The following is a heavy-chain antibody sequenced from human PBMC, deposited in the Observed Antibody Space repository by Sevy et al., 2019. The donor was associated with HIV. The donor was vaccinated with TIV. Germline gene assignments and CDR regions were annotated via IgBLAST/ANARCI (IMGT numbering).Heavy chain of an antibody. Sequence: GESLKISCAASGFTFSSFGMHWVRQVPGKGLEWVSFISYDGSDKRYVDSVKGRFTISRDSSKNTLYRQMNSLRGGDTAVYYCAKDGPPYYTSGSYMYYFDYWGQGALVTVSS. V-gene: IGHV3-30*18. CDR3: AKDGPPYYTSGSYMYYFDY. CDR2: ISYDGSDK. J-gene: IGHJ4*02. D-gene: IGHD3-10*01. CDR1: GFTFSSFG.